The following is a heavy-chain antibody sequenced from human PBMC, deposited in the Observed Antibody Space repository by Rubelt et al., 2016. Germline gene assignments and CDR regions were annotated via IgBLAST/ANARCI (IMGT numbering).Heavy chain of an antibody. CDR1: GYTFTSYA. D-gene: IGHD4-17*01. V-gene: IGHV1-69*10. CDR2: IIPILGIA. CDR3: LGADYEFGFDP. J-gene: IGHJ5*02. Sequence: QVQLVQSGAEVKKPGASVKVSCKASGYTFTSYAMHWVRQAPGQRLEWMGGIIPILGIANYAQKFQGRVTITADKSTSTAYMELSSLRSEDTAVYYCLGADYEFGFDPWGQGTLVTVSS.